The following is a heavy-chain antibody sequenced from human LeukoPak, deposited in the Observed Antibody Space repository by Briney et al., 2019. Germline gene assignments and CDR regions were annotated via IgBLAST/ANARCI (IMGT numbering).Heavy chain of an antibody. J-gene: IGHJ4*02. Sequence: GGSLRLSCAASGFTFSSYGMHWVRQAPGKGLEWVAFIRYDGSNKYYADSVKGRFTISRDNSKNTLYLQMNSLRAEDTAVYYCAKARIRGYYNSASDYWGQGTLVTVSS. V-gene: IGHV3-30*02. CDR2: IRYDGSNK. CDR1: GFTFSSYG. D-gene: IGHD3-22*01. CDR3: AKARIRGYYNSASDY.